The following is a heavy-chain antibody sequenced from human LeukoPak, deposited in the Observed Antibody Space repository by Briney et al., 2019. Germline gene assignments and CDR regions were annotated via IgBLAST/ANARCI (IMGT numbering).Heavy chain of an antibody. CDR2: ISYSGST. Sequence: SETLSLTCTVSGGSISSGDYYWSWIRQPLGKGLEWIGHISYSGSTSYNPSLKSRVTLSVDTSKNQFSLKVSSVTAADTAVYYCARAVHYSGSGSYYTIFDYWGQGTLVTVSS. CDR3: ARAVHYSGSGSYYTIFDY. D-gene: IGHD3-10*01. CDR1: GGSISSGDYY. V-gene: IGHV4-61*08. J-gene: IGHJ4*02.